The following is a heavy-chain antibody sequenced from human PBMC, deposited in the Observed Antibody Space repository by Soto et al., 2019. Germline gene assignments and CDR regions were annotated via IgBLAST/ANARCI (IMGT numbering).Heavy chain of an antibody. CDR3: ATGILLERKFDY. Sequence: EVQLVESGGGLVQPGGSLRLSCAASGFTFSSYSMNWVRQAPGKGLEWVSYISSSSSTIYYADSVKGRFTISRDNAKNSLFLQMNSLRDEDTAVYYCATGILLERKFDYWGQGTLVTVSS. V-gene: IGHV3-48*02. CDR1: GFTFSSYS. J-gene: IGHJ4*02. CDR2: ISSSSSTI. D-gene: IGHD1-1*01.